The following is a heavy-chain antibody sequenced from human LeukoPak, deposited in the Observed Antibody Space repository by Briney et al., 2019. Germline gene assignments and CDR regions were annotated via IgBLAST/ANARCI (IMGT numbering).Heavy chain of an antibody. D-gene: IGHD3-22*01. CDR3: ARDSSEYYYDSSGYYRHFDY. CDR2: ISAYNGNT. CDR1: GYTFTSYG. J-gene: IGHJ4*02. V-gene: IGHV1-18*01. Sequence: ASVKVSCKASGYTFTSYGISWVRQAPGQGLEWMGWISAYNGNTNYAQKLQGRVTMTTDTSTSTAYMELRSLRSDDTAVYYCARDSSEYYYDSSGYYRHFDYWGQGTLVTVSS.